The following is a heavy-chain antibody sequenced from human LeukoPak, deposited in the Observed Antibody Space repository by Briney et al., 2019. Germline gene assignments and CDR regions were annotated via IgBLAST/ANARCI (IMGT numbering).Heavy chain of an antibody. V-gene: IGHV4-34*01. D-gene: IGHD6-13*01. CDR2: INHSGST. CDR3: ARAYSSSWCDAFDI. Sequence: SETLSLTCAVYGGSFSDYFWSWIRQPPGKGLEWIGEINHSGSTNYNPSLKSRVTISVDTSKNQFSLKLSSVTAADTAVYYCARAYSSSWCDAFDIWGQGTMVTVSS. J-gene: IGHJ3*02. CDR1: GGSFSDYF.